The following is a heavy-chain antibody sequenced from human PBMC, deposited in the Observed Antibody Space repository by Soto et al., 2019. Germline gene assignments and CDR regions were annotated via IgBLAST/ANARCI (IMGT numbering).Heavy chain of an antibody. D-gene: IGHD2-15*01. J-gene: IGHJ4*02. Sequence: GXSLRLSCEVSGYPLSDHWMSWFRQAPVKGLEWVGRIKSKKDGGTTEYAAPVKGRITISRDDAKNTLYLQMNSLKTEDTAVYYCTLETYCGGGSCPEYWGQGTQVTVSS. CDR1: GYPLSDHW. CDR2: IKSKKDGGTT. V-gene: IGHV3-15*01. CDR3: TLETYCGGGSCPEY.